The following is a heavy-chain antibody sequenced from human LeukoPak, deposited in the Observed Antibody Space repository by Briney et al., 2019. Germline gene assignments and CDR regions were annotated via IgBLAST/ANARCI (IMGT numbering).Heavy chain of an antibody. Sequence: GGSLRLSCAASGFTFSSYGMHWVRQAPGKGLEWVAVISYDGSNKYYADSVKGRFTISRDNSKNTLYLQMNSLRAEDTAVYYCAKDRSMAYEFDYWGQGTLVTVSS. CDR3: AKDRSMAYEFDY. D-gene: IGHD2/OR15-2a*01. CDR1: GFTFSSYG. CDR2: ISYDGSNK. J-gene: IGHJ4*02. V-gene: IGHV3-30*18.